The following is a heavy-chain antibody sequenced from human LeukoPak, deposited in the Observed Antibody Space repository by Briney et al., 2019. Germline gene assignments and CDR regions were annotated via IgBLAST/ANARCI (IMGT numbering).Heavy chain of an antibody. CDR2: IYYSGST. D-gene: IGHD5-12*01. V-gene: IGHV4-61*05. J-gene: IGHJ3*02. CDR3: ARAYQQRATSAFDI. Sequence: SETLSLTCTVSGGSISSSSYYWGWIRQPPGKGLEWIGYIYYSGSTNYNPSLKSRVTISVDTSKNQFSLKLSSVTAADTAVYYCARAYQQRATSAFDIWGQGTMVTVSS. CDR1: GGSISSSSYY.